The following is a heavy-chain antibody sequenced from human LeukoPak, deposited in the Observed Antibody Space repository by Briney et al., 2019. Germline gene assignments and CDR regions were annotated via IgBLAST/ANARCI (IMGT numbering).Heavy chain of an antibody. J-gene: IGHJ6*02. D-gene: IGHD3-3*01. V-gene: IGHV1-18*01. CDR2: ISAYNGNT. Sequence: ASVKVSCKASGYTFTSYGISRVRQAPGQGLEWMGWISAYNGNTNYAQKLQGRVTMTTDTSTSTAYMELRSLRSDDTAVYYCARDYDFWSGYYYYGMDVWGQGTTVTVSS. CDR3: ARDYDFWSGYYYYGMDV. CDR1: GYTFTSYG.